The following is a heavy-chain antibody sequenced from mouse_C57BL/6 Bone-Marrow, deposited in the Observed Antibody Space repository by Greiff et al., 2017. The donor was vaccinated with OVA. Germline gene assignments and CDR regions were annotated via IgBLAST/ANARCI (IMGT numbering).Heavy chain of an antibody. CDR2: INPGSGGT. D-gene: IGHD1-1*01. CDR3: AREGGSSSWYFDV. V-gene: IGHV1-54*01. J-gene: IGHJ1*03. CDR1: GYAFTNYL. Sequence: QVQLQQSGAELVRPGTSVKVSCKASGYAFTNYLIEWVKQRPGQGLEWIGVINPGSGGTNYNEKFKGKATMTADKSSSTAYRQLSSLTSEDSAVYFCAREGGSSSWYFDVWGTGTTVTVSS.